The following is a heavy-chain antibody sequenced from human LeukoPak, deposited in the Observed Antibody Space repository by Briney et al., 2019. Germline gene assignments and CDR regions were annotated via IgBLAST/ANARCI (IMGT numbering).Heavy chain of an antibody. CDR1: GYTFTGYY. D-gene: IGHD3-22*01. CDR2: INPNSGGT. V-gene: IGHV1-2*02. Sequence: ASVKVSCKASGYTFTGYYMHWVRQAPGQGLEWMGWINPNSGGTNYAQKFQGRVTMTRDTSISTACMELSRLRSDDTAVYYCARDYGRTYYYDSSGYPPRPAFDIWGQGTMVTVSS. J-gene: IGHJ3*02. CDR3: ARDYGRTYYYDSSGYPPRPAFDI.